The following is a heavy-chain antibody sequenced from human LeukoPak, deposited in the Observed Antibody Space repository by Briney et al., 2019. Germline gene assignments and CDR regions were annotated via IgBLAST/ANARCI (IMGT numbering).Heavy chain of an antibody. J-gene: IGHJ4*02. Sequence: PGGSLRLSCAASGFTFSTYGMHWVRQAPGTGLEWVAFIDYGGSYRYYADSAKGRFTISRGNSRNTLYLQMNSLRVEDTAVYYCARTILPALDYWGQGTLVTVSS. CDR1: GFTFSTYG. D-gene: IGHD2-2*01. CDR3: ARTILPALDY. V-gene: IGHV3-30*19. CDR2: IDYGGSYR.